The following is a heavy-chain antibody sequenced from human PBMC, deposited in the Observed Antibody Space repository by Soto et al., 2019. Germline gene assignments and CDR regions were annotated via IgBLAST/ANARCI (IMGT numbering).Heavy chain of an antibody. CDR3: AKDYGSSFVWINWFDP. CDR2: ISGSGGST. D-gene: IGHD6-6*01. J-gene: IGHJ5*02. CDR1: GFTFSSYA. V-gene: IGHV3-23*01. Sequence: EVQLLESGGGLVQPGGSLRLSCAASGFTFSSYAMSWVRQAPGKGLEWVSAISGSGGSTYYADSVKGRFTISRDNSKNTLYLQMNSLRAEDTAVYYCAKDYGSSFVWINWFDPWGQGTQVTVSA.